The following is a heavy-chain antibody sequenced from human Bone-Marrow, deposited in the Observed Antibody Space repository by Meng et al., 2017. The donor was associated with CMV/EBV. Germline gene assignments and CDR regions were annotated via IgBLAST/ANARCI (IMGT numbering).Heavy chain of an antibody. CDR3: ARVPSSHIFGVGGGYYGMDV. CDR1: GGTFSSYA. Sequence: SVKVSCKASGGTFSSYAISWVRQAPGQGLEWMGRIIPILGIANYAQKFQGRVTITADKSTSSAYMELRSLRSDDTAVYYCARVPSSHIFGVGGGYYGMDVWGQGTTVTVSS. D-gene: IGHD3-3*01. V-gene: IGHV1-69*04. CDR2: IIPILGIA. J-gene: IGHJ6*02.